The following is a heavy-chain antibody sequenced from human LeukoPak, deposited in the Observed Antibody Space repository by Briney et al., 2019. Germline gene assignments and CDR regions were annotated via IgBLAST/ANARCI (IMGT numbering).Heavy chain of an antibody. CDR3: ARHSHTSGYYP. CDR1: GGSISSSSYY. D-gene: IGHD3-22*01. CDR2: IYYSGST. J-gene: IGHJ5*02. Sequence: SETLSLTCTVSGGSISSSSYYRGWIRQPPGKGLEWIGSIYYSGSTYYNPSLKSRVTISVDTSKNQFSLKLSSVTAADTAVYYCARHSHTSGYYPWGQGTLVTVSS. V-gene: IGHV4-39*01.